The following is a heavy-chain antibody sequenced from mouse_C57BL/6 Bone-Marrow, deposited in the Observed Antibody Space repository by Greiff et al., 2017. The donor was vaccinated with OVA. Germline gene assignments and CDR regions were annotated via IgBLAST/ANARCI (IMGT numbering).Heavy chain of an antibody. CDR3: ARSRYYGSSYPFDY. V-gene: IGHV1-81*01. CDR1: GYTFTSYG. CDR2: IYPRSGNT. Sequence: LQESGAELARPGASVKLSCKASGYTFTSYGISWVKQRTGQGLEWIGEIYPRSGNTYYNEKFKGKATLTADKSSSTAYMELRSLTSEDSAVYFCARSRYYGSSYPFDYWGQGTTLTVSS. D-gene: IGHD1-1*01. J-gene: IGHJ2*01.